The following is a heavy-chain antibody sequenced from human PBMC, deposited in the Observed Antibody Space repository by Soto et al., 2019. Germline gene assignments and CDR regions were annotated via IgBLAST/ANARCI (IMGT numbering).Heavy chain of an antibody. CDR3: ARDGLGAYTYGSYYFDY. V-gene: IGHV3-23*01. J-gene: IGHJ4*02. D-gene: IGHD5-18*01. CDR2: ISTSGGST. CDR1: GCTFSNYA. Sequence: EVQLLESGGGLVQPGGSLRLSCAASGCTFSNYAMRWVRQAPGKGLEWVSTISTSGGSTYSADSVKGRFTISRDNSKNTLYLQMNSLRAEYTAVYYCARDGLGAYTYGSYYFDYWGQGTLVTVSS.